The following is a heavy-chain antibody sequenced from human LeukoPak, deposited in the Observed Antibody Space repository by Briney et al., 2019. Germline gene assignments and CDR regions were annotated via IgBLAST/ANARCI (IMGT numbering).Heavy chain of an antibody. V-gene: IGHV3-23*01. CDR1: GFTFSSYA. J-gene: IGHJ6*02. CDR3: AKGGSRGYYYGMDV. CDR2: ISGSGGST. Sequence: PGGSLRLSCAASGFTFSSYAVSWVRQAPGKGLEWVSAISGSGGSTYYADSVKGRFTISRDNSKNTLYLQMNSLRAEDTAVYYCAKGGSRGYYYGMDVWGQGTTVTVSS. D-gene: IGHD2-15*01.